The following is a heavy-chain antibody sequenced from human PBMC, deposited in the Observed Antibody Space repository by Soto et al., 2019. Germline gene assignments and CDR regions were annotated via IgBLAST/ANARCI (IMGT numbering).Heavy chain of an antibody. CDR3: ARMSGTYYVPDY. J-gene: IGHJ4*02. CDR1: NASITSSGYY. D-gene: IGHD1-26*01. CDR2: IYHSGST. Sequence: QVQRQESGPRLVEASQTLSLTCTVSNASITSSGYYWSWVRQPTGKRLEWIGYIYHSGSTFYSPSLQSRLTMSVDTSKNQFSLTLRSVTAADTAVYHCARMSGTYYVPDYWGQGTLVTVSS. V-gene: IGHV4-31*03.